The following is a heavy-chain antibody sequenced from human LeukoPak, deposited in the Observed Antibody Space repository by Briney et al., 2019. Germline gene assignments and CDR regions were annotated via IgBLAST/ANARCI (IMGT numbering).Heavy chain of an antibody. CDR1: GFTFSSYW. J-gene: IGHJ4*02. D-gene: IGHD6-13*01. CDR2: IKQDGSEK. V-gene: IGHV3-7*01. CDR3: ARSSNWYWHYFDY. Sequence: PGGSLRLSCAASGFTFSSYWMSWVRQAPGKGLEWVANIKQDGSEKYYVDSVKGRFTISRDNAKNSLYLQMNSLRAEDTAVYYCARSSNWYWHYFDYWGQGTLVTVSS.